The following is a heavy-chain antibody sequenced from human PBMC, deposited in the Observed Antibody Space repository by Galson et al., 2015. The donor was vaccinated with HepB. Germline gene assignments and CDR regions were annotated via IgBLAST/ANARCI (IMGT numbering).Heavy chain of an antibody. V-gene: IGHV3-13*01. CDR2: IGTAGDT. CDR1: GFTFSSYD. Sequence: SLRLSCAASGFTFSSYDMHWVRQATGKGLEWVSAIGTAGDTYYPGSVKGRFTISRENAKNSLYLQMNSLRAGDTAVYYCARGGSVSGSYYDYWGQGTLVTVSS. J-gene: IGHJ4*02. CDR3: ARGGSVSGSYYDY. D-gene: IGHD3-10*01.